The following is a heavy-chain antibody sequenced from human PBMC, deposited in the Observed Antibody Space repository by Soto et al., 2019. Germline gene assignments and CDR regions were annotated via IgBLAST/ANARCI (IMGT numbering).Heavy chain of an antibody. Sequence: QVQLVQSGAEVKKPGSSVKVSCKASGGTFSRYSISWVRQAPGQGFEWMGGIIPIFGTANYAQKFQGRFTITADDPTSTAYMELSSLRSEDTAVYYCARAAVTGRYYGLDVWGQGTTVTVSS. CDR2: IIPIFGTA. V-gene: IGHV1-69*01. J-gene: IGHJ6*02. CDR1: GGTFSRYS. D-gene: IGHD4-17*01. CDR3: ARAAVTGRYYGLDV.